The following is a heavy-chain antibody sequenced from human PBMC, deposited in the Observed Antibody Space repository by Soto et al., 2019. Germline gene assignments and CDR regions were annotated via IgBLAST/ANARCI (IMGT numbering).Heavy chain of an antibody. CDR3: ARELEVDYYYYGMDV. V-gene: IGHV1-18*01. Sequence: GASVKVSGKASGYTFTSYGISWVRQAPGQGLEWMGWISAYNGNTNYAQKLQGRVTMTTDTSTSTAYMELRSLRSDDTAVYYCARELEVDYYYYGMDVWGQGTTVTVSS. J-gene: IGHJ6*02. CDR1: GYTFTSYG. CDR2: ISAYNGNT. D-gene: IGHD3-3*01.